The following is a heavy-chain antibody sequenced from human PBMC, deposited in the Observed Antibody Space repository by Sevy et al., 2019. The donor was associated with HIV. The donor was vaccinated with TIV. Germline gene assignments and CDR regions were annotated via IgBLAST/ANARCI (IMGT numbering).Heavy chain of an antibody. V-gene: IGHV3-23*01. D-gene: IGHD2-8*01. Sequence: GGSLRFSCAASGFAFYDYSMSWIRQAPGKGLEWVATLCFGCGKINYADSVKGRFTISRDNSKNSFYLQMDNLRVEDTALYYCAREGCTRPHDYWGQGTRVTVSS. J-gene: IGHJ4*02. CDR2: LCFGCGKI. CDR3: AREGCTRPHDY. CDR1: GFAFYDYS.